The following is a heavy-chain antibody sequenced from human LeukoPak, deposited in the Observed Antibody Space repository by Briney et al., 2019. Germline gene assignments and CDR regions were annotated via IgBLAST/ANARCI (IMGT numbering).Heavy chain of an antibody. CDR1: GFTFSDYY. J-gene: IGHJ6*02. Sequence: GGSLRLSCAASGFTFSDYYMTWIRQAPGKGLDWVSYIDRSGDNVVYAGSVTSRFIMSRDNAENSMYLQMNSLRAEAAGVYDCALSSITSGYYYGVDVWGQGTPVTVSS. CDR3: ALSSITSGYYYGVDV. V-gene: IGHV3-11*01. CDR2: IDRSGDNV. D-gene: IGHD2-2*01.